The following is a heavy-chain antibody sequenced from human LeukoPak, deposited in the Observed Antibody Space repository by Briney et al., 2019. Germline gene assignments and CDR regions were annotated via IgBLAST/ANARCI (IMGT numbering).Heavy chain of an antibody. V-gene: IGHV3-48*02. CDR3: ARSPPRRYYFDY. CDR1: GFTFSRFG. Sequence: GGSLRLSCAASGFTFSRFGMNWVRQAPGKGLEWVSCISSSSSSSMYHADSVKGRFTISRDNGKNSLYLQMNSLRDEDTAVYYCARSPPRRYYFDYWGQGTLVTVSS. J-gene: IGHJ4*02. D-gene: IGHD3-16*01. CDR2: ISSSSSSSM.